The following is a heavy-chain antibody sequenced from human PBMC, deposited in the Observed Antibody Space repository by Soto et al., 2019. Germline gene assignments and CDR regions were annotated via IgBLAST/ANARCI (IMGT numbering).Heavy chain of an antibody. CDR3: ARAPPATEYYYYGIDV. D-gene: IGHD2-15*01. CDR1: GGSISSGGYS. J-gene: IGHJ6*02. Sequence: PSETLSLTCAVSGGSISSGGYSWSWIRQPPGKGLEWIGYIYHSGSTYYNPSLKSRVTISVDRSKNQFSLKLSSVTAADTAVYYCARAPPATEYYYYGIDVWGQGTTVTVSS. CDR2: IYHSGST. V-gene: IGHV4-30-2*01.